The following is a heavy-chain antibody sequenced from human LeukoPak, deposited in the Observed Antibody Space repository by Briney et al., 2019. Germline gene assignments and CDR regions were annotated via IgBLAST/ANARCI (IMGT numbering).Heavy chain of an antibody. CDR3: ARIYCSGGSCPAEFDY. CDR1: GGSISSYY. D-gene: IGHD2-15*01. J-gene: IGHJ4*02. Sequence: SETLSLTCTVSGGSISSYYWSWIRQPPGKGLEWIGYIYYSGSTNYNPSLKSRVTISVDTSKNQFSLKLGSATAADTAVYYCARIYCSGGSCPAEFDYWGQGTLVTVSS. CDR2: IYYSGST. V-gene: IGHV4-59*01.